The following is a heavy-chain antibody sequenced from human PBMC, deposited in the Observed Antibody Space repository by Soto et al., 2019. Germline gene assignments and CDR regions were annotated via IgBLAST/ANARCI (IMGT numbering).Heavy chain of an antibody. CDR3: ARDRGIAARPDAFDI. J-gene: IGHJ3*02. Sequence: GGSLRLSCAASGFTFSSYWMSWVRQAPGKGLEWVANIKQDGSEKYYVDSVKGRFTISRDNAKNSLYLQMNSLRAEDTAVYYCARDRGIAARPDAFDIWGQGTMVTVSS. CDR1: GFTFSSYW. V-gene: IGHV3-7*01. CDR2: IKQDGSEK. D-gene: IGHD6-6*01.